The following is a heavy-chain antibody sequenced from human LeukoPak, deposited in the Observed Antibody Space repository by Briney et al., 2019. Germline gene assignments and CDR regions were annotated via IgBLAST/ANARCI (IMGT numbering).Heavy chain of an antibody. CDR2: IYSGGST. CDR3: ATAGSYRFDN. Sequence: PGGSLRLSCAASGFTVSSNYMSWVRQAPGKGLEWVSVIYSGGSTYYADSVKGRFTISRDNAKNTLYLQIDSLRAEDTAVYYCATAGSYRFDNWGQGTLVTVSS. V-gene: IGHV3-66*01. D-gene: IGHD3-16*02. CDR1: GFTVSSNY. J-gene: IGHJ4*02.